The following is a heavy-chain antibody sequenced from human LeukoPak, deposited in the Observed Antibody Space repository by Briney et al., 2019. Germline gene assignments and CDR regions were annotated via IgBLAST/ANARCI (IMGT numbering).Heavy chain of an antibody. J-gene: IGHJ4*02. CDR1: GFTFSSYG. CDR3: ATLPNYSYGHPYYFDY. V-gene: IGHV3-23*01. CDR2: ISDSGAYT. Sequence: GGTLRLSCAASGFTFSSYGTSWVRQAPGKGLEWVSAISDSGAYTYYADSVKGRFTISRDNSKNTLYLQMNSLRAEDTAVFYCATLPNYSYGHPYYFDYWGQGTLVTVSS. D-gene: IGHD5-18*01.